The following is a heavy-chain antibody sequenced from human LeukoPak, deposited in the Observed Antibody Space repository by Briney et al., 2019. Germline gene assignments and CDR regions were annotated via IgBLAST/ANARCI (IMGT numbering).Heavy chain of an antibody. CDR1: GYSFTDYY. Sequence: GASVKVSCKTSGYSFTDYYMHWVRQAPGQGLEWMGWINPNSGGTNYAQKFQGRVTMTRDTSISTAYMELSRLRSDDTAVYYCARGNGGSWSGYYLYFDYWGQGTLVTVSS. V-gene: IGHV1-2*02. CDR2: INPNSGGT. J-gene: IGHJ4*02. CDR3: ARGNGGSWSGYYLYFDY. D-gene: IGHD3-3*01.